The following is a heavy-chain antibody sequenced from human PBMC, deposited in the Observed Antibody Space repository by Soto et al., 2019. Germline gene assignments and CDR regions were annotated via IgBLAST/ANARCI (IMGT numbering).Heavy chain of an antibody. Sequence: GGSLRLSCAASGFTVSSNYMSWVRQAPGKGLEWISIIYSAGNTYYADSVKGRFTISRDNSKNTLYLQMNSLRAEDTAVYYCARDFVVGGPTINYYYGMDVWGQGTTVTVSS. V-gene: IGHV3-66*01. D-gene: IGHD1-26*01. CDR3: ARDFVVGGPTINYYYGMDV. J-gene: IGHJ6*02. CDR2: IYSAGNT. CDR1: GFTVSSNY.